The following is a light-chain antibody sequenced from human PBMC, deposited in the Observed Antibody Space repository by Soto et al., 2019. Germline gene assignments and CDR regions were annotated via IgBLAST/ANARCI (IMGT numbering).Light chain of an antibody. V-gene: IGLV2-18*02. CDR3: SSYTDSSNYV. CDR1: SSDVGSYNR. J-gene: IGLJ1*01. Sequence: QSALTQPPSVSGSPGQSVTISCTGTSSDVGSYNRVSWYQQQPGKAPKLMIYQVTNRPSGVSNRFSGSRSGNTASLTISGLQAEDEADYYCSSYTDSSNYVFGTGTKVTVL. CDR2: QVT.